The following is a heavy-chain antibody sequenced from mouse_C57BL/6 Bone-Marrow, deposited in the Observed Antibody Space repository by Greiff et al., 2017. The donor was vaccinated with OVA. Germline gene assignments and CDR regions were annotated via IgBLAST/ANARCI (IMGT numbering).Heavy chain of an antibody. J-gene: IGHJ2*01. CDR3: AETGLDY. Sequence: QVQLQQPGAELVKPGASVKLSCKASGYTFTSYWMQWVKQRPGQGLEWIGEIDPSDSYTNYNQKFKGKATLTVDTSSSTAYMQRSSLTSEDSAVYYCAETGLDYWGQGTTLTVSS. D-gene: IGHD4-1*01. CDR2: IDPSDSYT. V-gene: IGHV1-50*01. CDR1: GYTFTSYW.